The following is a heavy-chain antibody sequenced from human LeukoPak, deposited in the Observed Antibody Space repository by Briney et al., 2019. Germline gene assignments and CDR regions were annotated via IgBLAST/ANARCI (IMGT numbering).Heavy chain of an antibody. CDR1: GFTFSSYS. D-gene: IGHD4-17*01. CDR2: ISSSSSYI. J-gene: IGHJ3*02. V-gene: IGHV3-21*01. CDR3: ARAFDYGDSSDAFDI. Sequence: GGSLRLSCAASGFTFSSYSMNWVRQAPGKGLEWVSSISSSSSYIYYADSVKGRFTISRDNPKNSLYLQMNSLRAEDTAVYYCARAFDYGDSSDAFDIWGQGTMVTVSS.